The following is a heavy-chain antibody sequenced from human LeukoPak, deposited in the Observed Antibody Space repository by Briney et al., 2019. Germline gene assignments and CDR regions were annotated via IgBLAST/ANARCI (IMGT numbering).Heavy chain of an antibody. J-gene: IGHJ6*03. CDR3: ARGTMVRGVIIDYYYMDV. CDR1: GYSISTGYY. D-gene: IGHD3-10*01. CDR2: FYHGGST. Sequence: SETLSLTCTVSGYSISTGYYWDWIRQPPGKGLEWIGTFYHGGSTYYNPSLKSRVTISVDTSKNQFSLKLSSVTAADTAVYYCARGTMVRGVIIDYYYMDVWGKGTTVTISS. V-gene: IGHV4-38-2*02.